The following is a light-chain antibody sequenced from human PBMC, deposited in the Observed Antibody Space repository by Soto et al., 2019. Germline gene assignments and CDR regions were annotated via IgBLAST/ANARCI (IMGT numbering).Light chain of an antibody. V-gene: IGKV3-15*01. Sequence: EIVMTQSPATLSVSPGERVTLSCRASQSVSSNLAWYQQKRGQAPRLLIYGASTRVNDIPDRFSGSESGTELTLTIRSLQTEDYAFYYCQQYNNWLQWTCGQRTKVEIK. CDR2: GAS. J-gene: IGKJ1*01. CDR3: QQYNNWLQWT. CDR1: QSVSSN.